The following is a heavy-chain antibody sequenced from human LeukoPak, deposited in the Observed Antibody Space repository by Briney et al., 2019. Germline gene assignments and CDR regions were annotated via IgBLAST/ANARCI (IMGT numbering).Heavy chain of an antibody. Sequence: SETLSLTCTVSGGSINTPNYYWGWIRQTPGKGLEWIGNIFYSGGTYYSPSLKSRVTISVDTSKNQFSLKLSSVTAADTAVYYCARTGVLDYLYYFDYWGQGTLVTVSS. D-gene: IGHD2-2*03. CDR1: GGSINTPNYY. CDR3: ARTGVLDYLYYFDY. J-gene: IGHJ4*02. V-gene: IGHV4-39*07. CDR2: IFYSGGT.